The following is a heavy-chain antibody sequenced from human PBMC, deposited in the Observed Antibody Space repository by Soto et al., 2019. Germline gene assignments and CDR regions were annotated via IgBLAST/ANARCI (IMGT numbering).Heavy chain of an antibody. V-gene: IGHV1-8*01. CDR1: GYSFTSHN. CDR3: AISAHGIKYFYNDMDV. Sequence: ASVKVSCKASGYSFTSHNINWVRQATGQGLQWMGWMNPDSGNTGSAQKFQGRVTMTRNTSISTAYMELSSLRSEDTAVYYCAISAHGIKYFYNDMDVWGQGTPVTVSS. CDR2: MNPDSGNT. J-gene: IGHJ6*02.